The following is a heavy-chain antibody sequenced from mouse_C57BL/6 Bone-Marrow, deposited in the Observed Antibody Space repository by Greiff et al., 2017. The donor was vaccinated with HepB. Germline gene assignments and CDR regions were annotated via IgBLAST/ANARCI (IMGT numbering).Heavy chain of an antibody. CDR2: IYPRDGST. J-gene: IGHJ3*01. D-gene: IGHD2-4*01. V-gene: IGHV1-85*01. CDR1: GYTFTSYD. CDR3: AREKYMDDYDERFAY. Sequence: VQLQQSGPELVKPGASVKLSCKASGYTFTSYDINWVKQRPGQGLEWIGWIYPRDGSTKYNEKFKGKATLTVDTSSSTAYRELHSLTSEYSAVYCCAREKYMDDYDERFAYWGQGTLVTVSA.